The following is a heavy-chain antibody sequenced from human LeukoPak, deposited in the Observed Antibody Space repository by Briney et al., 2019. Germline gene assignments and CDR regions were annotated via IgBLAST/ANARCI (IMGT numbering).Heavy chain of an antibody. CDR3: ARDPAPYYGMDV. CDR2: IYTSGST. V-gene: IGHV4-61*02. CDR1: GDSISSGSYY. Sequence: SETLSLTCTGSGDSISSGSYYWSWIRQPAGKGLEWIGRIYTSGSTNYNPSLKSRVTISVDTSKNQFSLKLSSVTAADTAVYYCARDPAPYYGMDVWGQGTTVTVSS. J-gene: IGHJ6*02.